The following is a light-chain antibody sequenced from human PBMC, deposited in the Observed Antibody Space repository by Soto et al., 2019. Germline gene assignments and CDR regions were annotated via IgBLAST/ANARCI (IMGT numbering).Light chain of an antibody. CDR3: QQYNNWPRT. V-gene: IGKV3-15*01. CDR1: QSVSSN. Sequence: EIVMTHSPATLSVSPCERAALSCRASQSVSSNLAWYQQKPGQAPRLLIYGASTRATGIPARFSGSGSGTEFTLTISSLQSEDFAVYYCQQYNNWPRTFGQGTKVDIK. J-gene: IGKJ1*01. CDR2: GAS.